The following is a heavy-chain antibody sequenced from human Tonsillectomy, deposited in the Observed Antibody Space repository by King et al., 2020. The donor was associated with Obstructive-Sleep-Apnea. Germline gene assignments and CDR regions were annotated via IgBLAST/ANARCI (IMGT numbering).Heavy chain of an antibody. J-gene: IGHJ6*02. CDR2: ISHDGSNK. V-gene: IGHV3-30*18. CDR3: AKERVEYCDSGSYYYYGMDV. CDR1: GFPFSSYG. Sequence: VQLVESGGGVVQPGRSLRLSCAASGFPFSSYGIHWVRQAPGKGLEWVAVISHDGSNKYYADSVKGRFTISRDTSKNTLYLQMNSLRAEDTAVYYCAKERVEYCDSGSYYYYGMDVWGQGTTVTVSS. D-gene: IGHD4-17*01.